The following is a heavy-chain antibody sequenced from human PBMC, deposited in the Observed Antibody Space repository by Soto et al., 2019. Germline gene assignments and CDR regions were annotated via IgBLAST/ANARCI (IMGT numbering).Heavy chain of an antibody. CDR3: ASRGVYYFDH. Sequence: GGSLRLSCEASGFTLSDYYMTWIRQAPGKGLEWVSYISSSGNTIYYTDSVKGRFTISWDNAKNSLSLQMNSLRDEDTAVYYCASRGVYYFDHWGQGSLVTVSS. J-gene: IGHJ4*02. CDR2: ISSSGNTI. V-gene: IGHV3-11*01. D-gene: IGHD2-8*02. CDR1: GFTLSDYY.